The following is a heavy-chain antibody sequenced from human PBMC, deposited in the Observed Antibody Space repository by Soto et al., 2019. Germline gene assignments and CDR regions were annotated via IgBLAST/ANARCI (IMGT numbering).Heavy chain of an antibody. CDR1: GFTFDDYA. Sequence: LRLSCAASGFTFDDYAMHWVRQAPGKGLEWVSGISWNSGSIGHADSVKGRFTISRDNAKNSLYLQMNSLRAEDTALYYCAKDLALDYWGQGTLVTVSS. V-gene: IGHV3-9*01. J-gene: IGHJ4*02. CDR3: AKDLALDY. CDR2: ISWNSGSI.